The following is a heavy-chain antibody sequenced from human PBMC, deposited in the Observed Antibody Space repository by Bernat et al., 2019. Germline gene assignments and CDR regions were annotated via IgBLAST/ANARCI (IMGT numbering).Heavy chain of an antibody. CDR1: GFTFSSYE. CDR3: ARLGITIFGVVNLDQNWFDP. Sequence: EVQLVESGGGLVQPGGSLRLSCAASGFTFSSYEMNWVRQAPGKGLEWVSYISSSGSTIYYADSVKGRFTISRDNAKNSLYLQMNSLRAEDTAVYYCARLGITIFGVVNLDQNWFDPWGQGTLVTVSS. CDR2: ISSSGSTI. V-gene: IGHV3-48*03. J-gene: IGHJ5*02. D-gene: IGHD3-3*01.